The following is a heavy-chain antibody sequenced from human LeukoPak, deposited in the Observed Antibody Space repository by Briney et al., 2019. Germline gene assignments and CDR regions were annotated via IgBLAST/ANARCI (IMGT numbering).Heavy chain of an antibody. Sequence: SVKVSCKASGGTFSSYAISWVRQAPGQGLEWMGGFDPEDGETIYAQKFQGRVTMTEDTSTDTAYMELSSLRSEDTAVYYCATEHRIAAAGTFDYWGQGTLVTVSS. V-gene: IGHV1-24*01. CDR1: GGTFSSYA. J-gene: IGHJ4*02. CDR2: FDPEDGET. D-gene: IGHD6-13*01. CDR3: ATEHRIAAAGTFDY.